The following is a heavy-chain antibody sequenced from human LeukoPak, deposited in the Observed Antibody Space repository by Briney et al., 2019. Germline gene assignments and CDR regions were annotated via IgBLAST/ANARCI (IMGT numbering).Heavy chain of an antibody. CDR1: GGSFSNYY. Sequence: SETLSLTCTVSGGSFSNYYWSWIRQPAGKGLEWIGRIYTSGSTNYNPSVKSRVTMSVDTSNNQSSLKLTSVTAADTAVYYCARQPPQYYGMDVWGQGTTVTVSS. CDR2: IYTSGST. V-gene: IGHV4-4*07. J-gene: IGHJ6*02. D-gene: IGHD1-14*01. CDR3: ARQPPQYYGMDV.